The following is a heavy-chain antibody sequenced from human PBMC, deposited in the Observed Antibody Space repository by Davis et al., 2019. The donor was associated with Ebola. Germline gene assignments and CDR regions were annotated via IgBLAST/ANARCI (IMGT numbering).Heavy chain of an antibody. CDR3: ASGGITMVQGEPRYGMDV. J-gene: IGHJ6*02. D-gene: IGHD3-10*01. CDR2: INPSGGST. Sequence: ASVKVSCKASGYTFTSYDINWVRQAPGQGLEWMGIINPSGGSTSYAQKFQGRVTITADKSTSTAYMELSSLRSEDTAVYYCASGGITMVQGEPRYGMDVWGQGTTVTVSS. CDR1: GYTFTSYD. V-gene: IGHV1-46*01.